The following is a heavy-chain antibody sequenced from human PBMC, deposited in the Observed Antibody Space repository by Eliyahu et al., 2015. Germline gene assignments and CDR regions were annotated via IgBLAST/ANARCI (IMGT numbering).Heavy chain of an antibody. Sequence: EVQLVESGGGLVQPGGSLRXSCAAXGFXXGRCXKXVRQAPGKGLEWISYISSRSSSIDYTDSVKGRFTISRDNAKNSLYLQMNSLRDEDSAVYFCAREAYCSSTTCSRSPFDYWGQGTLVTVSS. J-gene: IGHJ4*02. CDR1: GFXXGRCX. CDR2: ISSRSSSI. CDR3: AREAYCSSTTCSRSPFDY. D-gene: IGHD2-2*01. V-gene: IGHV3-48*02.